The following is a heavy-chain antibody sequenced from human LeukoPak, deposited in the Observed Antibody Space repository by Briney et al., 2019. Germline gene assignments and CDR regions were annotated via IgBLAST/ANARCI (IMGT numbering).Heavy chain of an antibody. Sequence: GGSLRLSCAASGFTFSSYWMSWVRQAPGKGLEWVANIKQDGSEKYYVDSVKGRFTISRDNSKNTLYLQMNSLRAEDTAVYYCAKEFALYYFDYWGQGTLVTVSS. CDR1: GFTFSSYW. CDR2: IKQDGSEK. CDR3: AKEFALYYFDY. V-gene: IGHV3-7*03. J-gene: IGHJ4*02.